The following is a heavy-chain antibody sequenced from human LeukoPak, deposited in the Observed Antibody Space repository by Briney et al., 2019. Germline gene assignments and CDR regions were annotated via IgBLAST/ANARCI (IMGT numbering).Heavy chain of an antibody. Sequence: GSLRLSCAASGFTFSSYEMNWVRQAPGKGLEWVSYISSSGSTIYYADSVKGRFTISRDNAKNSLYLQMNSLRAEDTAVYYCARDSSSWYLPGFDYWGQGTLVTVSS. CDR1: GFTFSSYE. CDR3: ARDSSSWYLPGFDY. J-gene: IGHJ4*02. CDR2: ISSSGSTI. V-gene: IGHV3-48*03. D-gene: IGHD6-13*01.